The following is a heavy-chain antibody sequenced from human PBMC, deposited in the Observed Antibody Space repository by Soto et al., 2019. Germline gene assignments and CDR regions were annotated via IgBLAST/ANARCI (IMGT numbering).Heavy chain of an antibody. CDR2: ISYDGSNK. D-gene: IGHD6-13*01. Sequence: QVQLVESGGGVVQPGRSLRLSCAASGFTFSSYGMHWVRQAPGKGLEWVAVISYDGSNKYYADSVKGRFTISRDNSKNTLYLQMNSLRAEDTAVYYCAKDLGSSWKTFDYWGQGTLVTVSS. J-gene: IGHJ4*02. CDR3: AKDLGSSWKTFDY. V-gene: IGHV3-30*18. CDR1: GFTFSSYG.